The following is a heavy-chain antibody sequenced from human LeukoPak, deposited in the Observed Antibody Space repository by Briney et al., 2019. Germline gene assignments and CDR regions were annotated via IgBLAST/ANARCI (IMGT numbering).Heavy chain of an antibody. CDR3: AKDHESDGYPCLDH. V-gene: IGHV3-30*02. J-gene: IGHJ4*02. CDR1: DFTFSSYG. CDR2: ISHDGSVE. Sequence: GGSLRLSCAASDFTFSSYGMHWVRQAPGKGLECVAFISHDGSVEKFADSVKGRFTVSRDNSRNTLSLQMDSLRAEDTAVYYCAKDHESDGYPCLDHWGLGTLVTVSS. D-gene: IGHD3-22*01.